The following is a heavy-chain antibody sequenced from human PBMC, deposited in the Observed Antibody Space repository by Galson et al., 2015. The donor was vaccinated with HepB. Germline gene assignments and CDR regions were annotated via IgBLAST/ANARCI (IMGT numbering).Heavy chain of an antibody. V-gene: IGHV1-69*13. D-gene: IGHD3-22*01. Sequence: SVKVSCKASGGTFSSYAISWVRQAPGQGLEWMGGIIPIFGTANYAQKFQGRVTITADESTSTAYMELSSLRSEDTAVYYCARAHGVTMIVPHWYFDLWGRGTLVTVSS. CDR3: ARAHGVTMIVPHWYFDL. J-gene: IGHJ2*01. CDR2: IIPIFGTA. CDR1: GGTFSSYA.